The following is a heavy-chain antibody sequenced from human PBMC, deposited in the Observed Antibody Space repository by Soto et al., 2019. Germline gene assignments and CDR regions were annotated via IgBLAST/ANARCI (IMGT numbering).Heavy chain of an antibody. D-gene: IGHD6-6*01. J-gene: IGHJ6*02. Sequence: PGESLKISWKGSGYSFTSYWISWVRQMPGEGLEGVGRIDPSDSYTNYSPSFQGHVTISADKSISTAYLHWSSLKASDTSMHYCARHTERLVPTTYYCYGMDVWRRGTTVTVSS. CDR3: ARHTERLVPTTYYCYGMDV. CDR2: IDPSDSYT. V-gene: IGHV5-10-1*01. CDR1: GYSFTSYW.